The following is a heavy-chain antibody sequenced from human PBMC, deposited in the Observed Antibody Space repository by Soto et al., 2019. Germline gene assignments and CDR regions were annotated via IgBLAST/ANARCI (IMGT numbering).Heavy chain of an antibody. Sequence: EVQLLESGGGLVQPGGSLRLSCAASGFTFSTYAMIWVRQAPGQGLEWVSVITGSGGSTYYADSVKGRFTISRDTSKNTLFLQMNSLRAEDPAVYYFAEDRYGDYGGIDYWGQGTMVIVSS. D-gene: IGHD4-17*01. V-gene: IGHV3-23*01. CDR1: GFTFSTYA. J-gene: IGHJ4*02. CDR2: ITGSGGST. CDR3: AEDRYGDYGGIDY.